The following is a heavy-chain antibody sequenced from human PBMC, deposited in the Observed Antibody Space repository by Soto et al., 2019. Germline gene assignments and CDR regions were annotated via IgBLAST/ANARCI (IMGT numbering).Heavy chain of an antibody. V-gene: IGHV3-48*03. CDR1: GFTFSSYE. D-gene: IGHD2-15*01. J-gene: IGHJ6*02. CDR3: ARDIVVVVAATPGLYYYYGMDV. Sequence: GGSLRLSCAASGFTFSSYEMNWVRQAPGKGLEWVSYISSSGSTIYYADSVKGRFTISRDNAKNSLYLQMNSLRAEDTAVYYCARDIVVVVAATPGLYYYYGMDVWGRGTTVTVSS. CDR2: ISSSGSTI.